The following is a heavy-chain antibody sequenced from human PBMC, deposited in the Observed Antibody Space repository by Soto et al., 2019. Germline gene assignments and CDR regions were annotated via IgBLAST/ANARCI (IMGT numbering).Heavy chain of an antibody. CDR3: ARDAETYYDILTGYPAGDY. CDR1: GFTFSSYS. J-gene: IGHJ4*02. D-gene: IGHD3-9*01. CDR2: ISSSSSYI. V-gene: IGHV3-21*01. Sequence: VQLVESGGGLVKPGGSLRLSCAASGFTFSSYSMNWVRQAPGKGLEWVSSISSSSSYIYYADSVKGRFTISRDNAKNSLYLQMNSLRAEDTAVYYCARDAETYYDILTGYPAGDYWGQGTLVTVSS.